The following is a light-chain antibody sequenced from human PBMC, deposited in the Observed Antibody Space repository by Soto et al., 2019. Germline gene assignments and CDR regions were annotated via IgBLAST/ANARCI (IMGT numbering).Light chain of an antibody. CDR2: GAS. Sequence: EIVMTQSPATLSVSPGERATLSCRASQSVRSSFLAWYQQKPGQAPSLLIYGASTRATGIPARFSGSGSGTEFTLTINSLQSEDFAVYYCQQYGTSPPYTFGQGTKLEIK. CDR3: QQYGTSPPYT. CDR1: QSVRSSF. J-gene: IGKJ2*01. V-gene: IGKV3-15*01.